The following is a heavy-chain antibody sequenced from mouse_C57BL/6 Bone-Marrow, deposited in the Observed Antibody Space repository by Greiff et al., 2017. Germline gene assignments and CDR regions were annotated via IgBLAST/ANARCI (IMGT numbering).Heavy chain of an antibody. CDR1: GFTFSDYG. V-gene: IGHV5-17*01. CDR3: ASSYSVNAMDY. D-gene: IGHD2-12*01. CDR2: ISSGSSTL. Sequence: EVQGVESGGGLVKPGGSLKLSCAASGFTFSDYGMHWVRQAPEKGLEWVAYISSGSSTLYYADTVKGRFTISRDNAKNTLFLQMTSLRSEDTAMYYCASSYSVNAMDYWGQGTSVTVSS. J-gene: IGHJ4*01.